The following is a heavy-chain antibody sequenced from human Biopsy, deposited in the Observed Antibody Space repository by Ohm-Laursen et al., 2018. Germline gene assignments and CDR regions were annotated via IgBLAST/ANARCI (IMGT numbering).Heavy chain of an antibody. D-gene: IGHD2-8*01. J-gene: IGHJ6*01. Sequence: ASVTASCKVTGGTFVGFDIKWARQVPGHGLGCMGWMNPDSGRSNWAAKVQDRLSMTRITSVSTAFMELTCQRSEDTAVYYCALGGVWGSQMVYGKSGMDVWGQGTTVTVSS. V-gene: IGHV1-8*01. CDR2: MNPDSGRS. CDR3: ALGGVWGSQMVYGKSGMDV. CDR1: GGTFVGFD.